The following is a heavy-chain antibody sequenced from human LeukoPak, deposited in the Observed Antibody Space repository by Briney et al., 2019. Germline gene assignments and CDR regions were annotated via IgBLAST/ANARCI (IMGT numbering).Heavy chain of an antibody. V-gene: IGHV3-30*03. CDR2: ISYDGSNK. D-gene: IGHD3-10*01. J-gene: IGHJ3*02. Sequence: GGSLILSCAASGFTFSSYGMHWVRQAPGKGLEWVAVISYDGSNKYYADSVKGRFTISRDNSKNTLYLQMNSLRAEDTAVYYCARGPNYYASGSDAFDIWGQGTMVTVSS. CDR3: ARGPNYYASGSDAFDI. CDR1: GFTFSSYG.